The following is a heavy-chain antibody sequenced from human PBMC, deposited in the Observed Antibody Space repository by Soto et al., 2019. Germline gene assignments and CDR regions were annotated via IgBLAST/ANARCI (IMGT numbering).Heavy chain of an antibody. J-gene: IGHJ4*02. CDR2: ISIGGSTI. D-gene: IGHD3-9*01. V-gene: IGHV3-48*03. CDR3: ARAQGDWLLDY. CDR1: GFTFSSYE. Sequence: GGSVRLSXAASGFTFSSYEMIWVRQAPGKGLEWVSFISIGGSTIYYADSAKGRFSISRDDAKNSLYLQMNSLRAEDTAVYFCARAQGDWLLDYWGQGTLVTVSS.